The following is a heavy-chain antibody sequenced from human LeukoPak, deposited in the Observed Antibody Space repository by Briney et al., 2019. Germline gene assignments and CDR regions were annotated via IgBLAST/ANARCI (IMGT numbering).Heavy chain of an antibody. J-gene: IGHJ5*02. Sequence: SETLSLTCTVSGGSISSYYWSWIRQPAGKGLEWIGRIYTSGSTNYNPSLKSQVTMSVDTSKNQFSLKLSSVTAADTAVYYCARGIRIAVAGIWFDPWGQGTLVTVSS. CDR3: ARGIRIAVAGIWFDP. CDR2: IYTSGST. V-gene: IGHV4-4*07. CDR1: GGSISSYY. D-gene: IGHD6-19*01.